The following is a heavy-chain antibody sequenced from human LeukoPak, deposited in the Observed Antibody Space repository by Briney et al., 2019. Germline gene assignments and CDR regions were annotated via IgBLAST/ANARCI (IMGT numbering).Heavy chain of an antibody. CDR3: ARHGASSSWGFNP. Sequence: SETLSLTCTVSGGSIGTYYWSWVRQSPGKGLEWIGYIYVTGNRYNPYLQSRVTISVDTSRNQFFLKMSSVTAADTAVYYCARHGASSSWGFNPWGQGTLVTVSS. CDR2: IYVTGN. D-gene: IGHD6-13*01. V-gene: IGHV4-59*08. J-gene: IGHJ5*02. CDR1: GGSIGTYY.